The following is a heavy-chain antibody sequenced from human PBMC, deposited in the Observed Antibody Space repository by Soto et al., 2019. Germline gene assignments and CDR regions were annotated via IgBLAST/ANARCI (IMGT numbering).Heavy chain of an antibody. Sequence: SETLSLTCTVSGGSISSYYWSWIRQPPGKGLEWIGYIYYSGSTNYNPSLKSRVTISVDTSKNQFSLKLSSVTAADTAVYYCARALGYGDYVGYYYYYMDVWGKGTTVTVSS. CDR2: IYYSGST. CDR3: ARALGYGDYVGYYYYYMDV. J-gene: IGHJ6*03. V-gene: IGHV4-59*01. D-gene: IGHD4-17*01. CDR1: GGSISSYY.